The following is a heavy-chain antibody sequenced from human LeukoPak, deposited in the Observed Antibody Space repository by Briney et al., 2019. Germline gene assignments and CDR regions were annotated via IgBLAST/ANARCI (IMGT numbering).Heavy chain of an antibody. CDR2: INHSGST. CDR1: GGSFSGYY. D-gene: IGHD3-10*01. V-gene: IGHV4-34*01. CDR3: ARGPLGELFNDAFDI. Sequence: PSETLSLTCAVYGGSFSGYYWSWIRQPPGKGLEWIGEINHSGSTNYNPSLKSRVTISVDTSKNQFSLKPSSVTAADTAVYYCARGPLGELFNDAFDIWGQGTLVTVSS. J-gene: IGHJ3*02.